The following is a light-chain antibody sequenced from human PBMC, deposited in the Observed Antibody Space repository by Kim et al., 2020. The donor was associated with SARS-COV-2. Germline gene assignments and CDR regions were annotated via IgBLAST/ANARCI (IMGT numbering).Light chain of an antibody. CDR3: QQYGRSLT. V-gene: IGKV3-20*01. J-gene: IGKJ1*01. Sequence: EIVLTQSPGTLSLSPGERATLSCRASQSVSSRYLVWYQQKPGQAPRLLIYDASSRATDIPDRFSGSGSGTDFTLTISRLEPEDFAVYYCQQYGRSLTFGQGTKVDIK. CDR2: DAS. CDR1: QSVSSRY.